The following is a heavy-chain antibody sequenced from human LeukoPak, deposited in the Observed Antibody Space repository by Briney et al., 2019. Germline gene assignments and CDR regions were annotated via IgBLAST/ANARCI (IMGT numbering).Heavy chain of an antibody. J-gene: IGHJ3*02. V-gene: IGHV4-39*01. CDR1: GGSFSGYY. Sequence: PSETLSLTCAVYGGSFSGYYWGWIRQPPGKGLEWIGSIYYSGSTYYNPSLKSRVTISVDTSKNQFSLKLSSVTAADTAVYYCARIYSSSWYVRDAFDIWGQGTMVTVSS. CDR3: ARIYSSSWYVRDAFDI. CDR2: IYYSGST. D-gene: IGHD6-13*01.